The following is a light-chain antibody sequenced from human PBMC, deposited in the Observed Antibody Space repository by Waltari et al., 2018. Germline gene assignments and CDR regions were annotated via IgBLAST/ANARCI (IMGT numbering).Light chain of an antibody. CDR2: DAS. CDR3: QQRSNWPT. CDR1: QRVSSY. V-gene: IGKV3-11*01. J-gene: IGKJ1*01. Sequence: DIVLTQSPATLSFSPGERATLSCRASQRVSSYLAWYQQKPGQAPRLLIYDASNRATGIPARFSGSGSGTDFTLTISSLEPEDFAVYYCQQRSNWPTFGQGTKVEIK.